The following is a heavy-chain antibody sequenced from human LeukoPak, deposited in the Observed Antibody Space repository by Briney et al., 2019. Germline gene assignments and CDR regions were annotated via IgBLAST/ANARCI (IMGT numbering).Heavy chain of an antibody. Sequence: SETLSLTCAVYGGSFSGYYWSWIRQPPGKGLEWIGEINHSGSTNYNPSLKSRVTISVDTSKNQFSLKLSSVTAADTAVYYCARRLYYYGSGSRYNWFDPWGQGTLVTVSS. J-gene: IGHJ5*02. CDR3: ARRLYYYGSGSRYNWFDP. V-gene: IGHV4-34*01. CDR1: GGSFSGYY. CDR2: INHSGST. D-gene: IGHD3-10*01.